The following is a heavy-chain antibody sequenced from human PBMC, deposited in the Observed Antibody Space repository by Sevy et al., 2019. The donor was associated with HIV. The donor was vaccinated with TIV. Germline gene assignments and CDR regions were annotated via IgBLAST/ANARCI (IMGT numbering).Heavy chain of an antibody. CDR2: IKQDGSVT. V-gene: IGHV3-7*01. Sequence: GGSLRLSCAASGFSLNTYWMSWVRQAPGKGLEWVANIKQDGSVTYYVDSVEGRFTISRANARNFLYLQMNSLRAEDTARYYCVRAVAADGSFWGQGTLVTVSS. CDR3: VRAVAADGSF. CDR1: GFSLNTYW. D-gene: IGHD6-13*01. J-gene: IGHJ4*02.